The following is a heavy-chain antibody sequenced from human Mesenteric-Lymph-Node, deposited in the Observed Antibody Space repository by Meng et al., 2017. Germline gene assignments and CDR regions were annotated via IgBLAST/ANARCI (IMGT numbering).Heavy chain of an antibody. D-gene: IGHD1-26*01. J-gene: IGHJ4*02. CDR3: ARDGVGATSLYYFDY. Sequence: GESLKISCAASGFTFSSYAMHWVRQAPGKGLEWVAVISYDGSNKYYADSVKGRFTISRDNSKNTLYLQMNSLRAEDTAVYYCARDGVGATSLYYFDYWGQGTLVTVSS. V-gene: IGHV3-30*01. CDR1: GFTFSSYA. CDR2: ISYDGSNK.